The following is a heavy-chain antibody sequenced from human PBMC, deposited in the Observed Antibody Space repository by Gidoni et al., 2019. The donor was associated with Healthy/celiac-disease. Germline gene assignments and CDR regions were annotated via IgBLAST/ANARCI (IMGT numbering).Heavy chain of an antibody. CDR2: IIPIFGTA. D-gene: IGHD3-10*02. CDR3: ARDMFEEYYYYGMDV. J-gene: IGHJ6*02. CDR1: GGTFSSYA. V-gene: IGHV1-69*06. Sequence: QVQLVQSGAEVKKPGSSVKVSCKASGGTFSSYAISWVRQAPGQGLEWMGGIIPIFGTANYAKKFQGRVTITADKSTSTADMELSSLRSEDTAVYYCARDMFEEYYYYGMDVWGQGTTVTVSS.